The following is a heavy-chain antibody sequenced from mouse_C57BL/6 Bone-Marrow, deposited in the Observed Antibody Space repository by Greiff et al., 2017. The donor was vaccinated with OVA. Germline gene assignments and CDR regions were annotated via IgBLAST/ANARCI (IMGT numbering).Heavy chain of an antibody. Sequence: QVQLQQSGAELVRPGASVTLSCKASGYTFTDYDMHWVKQTPVHGLEWIGAIDPETGGTAYNQKFKGKAILTADKSSSTAYMELRSLTSEDSAVYYCTRCGFLPGFAYWGQGTLVTVSA. J-gene: IGHJ3*01. D-gene: IGHD1-1*02. CDR1: GYTFTDYD. V-gene: IGHV1-15*01. CDR3: TRCGFLPGFAY. CDR2: IDPETGGT.